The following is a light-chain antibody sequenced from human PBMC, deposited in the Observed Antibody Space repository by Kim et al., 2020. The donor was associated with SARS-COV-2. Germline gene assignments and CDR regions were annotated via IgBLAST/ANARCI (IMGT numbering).Light chain of an antibody. J-gene: IGLJ3*02. CDR1: ISDVCGYHY. V-gene: IGLV2-14*03. CDR3: SSCTSSSTWV. Sequence: QSALTQPASVSFSPGQSLTISCTGTISDVCGYHYVSWYQQHPGKAPKLMIYGVSNRPSGVSNRFSGSKSGNTASLTISGIKAEDEADDYCSSCTSSSTWVFGGMTQLTVL. CDR2: GVS.